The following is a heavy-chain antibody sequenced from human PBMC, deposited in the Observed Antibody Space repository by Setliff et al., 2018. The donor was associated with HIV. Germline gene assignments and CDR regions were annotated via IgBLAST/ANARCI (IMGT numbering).Heavy chain of an antibody. CDR2: IYTTGGT. J-gene: IGHJ4*02. Sequence: SETLSLTCNISGVSIPTNYWNWIRQPAGKGLEWIGRIYTTGGTNYNPALKSRVTMSIDTSKNQISLKLNSVTAADTATYYCARSNPGITAGLLAYWGPGTPVTSPQ. V-gene: IGHV4-4*07. CDR1: GVSIPTNY. D-gene: IGHD6-13*01. CDR3: ARSNPGITAGLLAY.